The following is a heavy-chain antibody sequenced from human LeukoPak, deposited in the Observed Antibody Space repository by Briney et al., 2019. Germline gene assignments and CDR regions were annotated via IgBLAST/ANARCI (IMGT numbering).Heavy chain of an antibody. J-gene: IGHJ6*02. D-gene: IGHD2-2*01. CDR3: ARDSRGIVVVPPANKGSYCYGMDV. Sequence: ASVKVSCKASGYTFTSYGISWVRQAPGQGLEWMGWISAYNGNTNYAQKLQGRLTMTTDTSTSTAYMDLRSLRSDDTAVYYCARDSRGIVVVPPANKGSYCYGMDVWGQGTTVTVSS. CDR1: GYTFTSYG. CDR2: ISAYNGNT. V-gene: IGHV1-18*01.